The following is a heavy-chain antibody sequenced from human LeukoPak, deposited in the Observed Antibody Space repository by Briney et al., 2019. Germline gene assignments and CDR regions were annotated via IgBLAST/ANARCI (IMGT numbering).Heavy chain of an antibody. CDR1: GYTFTGYY. CDR3: ARERSTSTMDV. Sequence: ASVKVSCKASGYTFTGYYMHWVRQAPGQGLEWMGWINPNSGGTNYAQKFQGRVTMTRDMSTSTVYMELSSLRSEDTAVYYCARERSTSTMDVWGKGTTVTVSS. J-gene: IGHJ6*03. V-gene: IGHV1-2*02. D-gene: IGHD2-2*01. CDR2: INPNSGGT.